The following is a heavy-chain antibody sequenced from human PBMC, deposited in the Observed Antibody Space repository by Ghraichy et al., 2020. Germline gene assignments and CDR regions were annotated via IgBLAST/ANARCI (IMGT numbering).Heavy chain of an antibody. CDR2: ISGGGGRT. J-gene: IGHJ3*02. Sequence: GGSLRLSCAASGFTFSHYAMSWVRQAPGKGLEWVSLISGGGGRTYYADSVKGRFTISRDNSKNTLFLQMNSLRAEDTAVYYCAKDTAGFGEVGAFDIWGQGTMVTVSS. CDR1: GFTFSHYA. CDR3: AKDTAGFGEVGAFDI. V-gene: IGHV3-23*01. D-gene: IGHD3-10*01.